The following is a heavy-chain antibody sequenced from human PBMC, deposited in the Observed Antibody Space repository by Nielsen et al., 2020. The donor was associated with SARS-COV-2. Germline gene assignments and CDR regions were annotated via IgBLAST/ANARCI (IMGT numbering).Heavy chain of an antibody. D-gene: IGHD3-10*01. CDR1: GFAFNDYT. Sequence: SLKISCVASGFAFNDYTMHWVRQLPGKGLEWVSGISWNSGSIGYADSVKGRFTISRDNAKNSLYLQMNSLRAEDTALYYCASISGYWGQGTLVTVSS. CDR2: ISWNSGSI. CDR3: ASISGY. V-gene: IGHV3-9*01. J-gene: IGHJ4*02.